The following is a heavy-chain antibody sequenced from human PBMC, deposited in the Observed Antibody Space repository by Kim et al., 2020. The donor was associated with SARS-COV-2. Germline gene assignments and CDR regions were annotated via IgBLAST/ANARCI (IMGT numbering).Heavy chain of an antibody. D-gene: IGHD5-12*01. V-gene: IGHV3-23*01. CDR1: GFTFSSYA. Sequence: GGSLRLSCAASGFTFSSYAMSWVRQAPGKGLEWVSAISGSGGSTYYADSVKGRFTISRDNSKNTLYLQMNSLRAEDTAVYYCAKNGQFADIVATIMMGYYYYYGMDVWGQGTTVTVSS. CDR3: AKNGQFADIVATIMMGYYYYYGMDV. J-gene: IGHJ6*02. CDR2: ISGSGGST.